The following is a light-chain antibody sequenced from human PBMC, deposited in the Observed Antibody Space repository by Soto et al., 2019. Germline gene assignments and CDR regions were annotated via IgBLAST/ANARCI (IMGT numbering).Light chain of an antibody. CDR1: SSNIGAGYD. Sequence: QSVLTQPPSVSGAPGQRVTISCTGSSSNIGAGYDVHWYQQLPGTAPKLLISGNSNRPSGVADRFSGSKSGTAASLAITGSQAEAEADYYYQSYDSSLSGWVFGGGTKLTVL. CDR2: GNS. CDR3: QSYDSSLSGWV. V-gene: IGLV1-40*01. J-gene: IGLJ3*02.